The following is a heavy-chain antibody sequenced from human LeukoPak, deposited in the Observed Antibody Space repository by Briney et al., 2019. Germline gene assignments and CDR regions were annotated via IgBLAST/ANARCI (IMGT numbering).Heavy chain of an antibody. CDR1: GFTFRSYD. V-gene: IGHV3-23*01. J-gene: IGHJ3*02. Sequence: GESLKISCAASGFTFRSYDMNWVRQPPGKGLEWVSVISGSGTSTYYADSVKGRFTISRDNSKNTLYLQMNSLRAEDTAVYYCAKRSTENAFDIWGQGTMVTLSS. CDR3: AKRSTENAFDI. CDR2: ISGSGTST.